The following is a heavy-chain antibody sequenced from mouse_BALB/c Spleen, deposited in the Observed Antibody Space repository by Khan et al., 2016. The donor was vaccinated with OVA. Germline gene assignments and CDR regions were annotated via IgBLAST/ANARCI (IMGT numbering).Heavy chain of an antibody. J-gene: IGHJ3*01. CDR1: GYSITRGYY. CDR3: IRGGREFPH. D-gene: IGHD3-3*01. V-gene: IGHV3-6*02. Sequence: VQLKQSGPGLVKPSQSLSLTCSVTGYSITRGYYWNWIRQFPGNQLEWMCYKVYVGNTNYNPSLKDRISITRDTSKNQSFLHLSSVTTEDTATFYGIRGGREFPHGGDGTLVTVSA. CDR2: KVYVGNT.